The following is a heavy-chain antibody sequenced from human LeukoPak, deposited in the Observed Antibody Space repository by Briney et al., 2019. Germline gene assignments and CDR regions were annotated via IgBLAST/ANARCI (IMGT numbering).Heavy chain of an antibody. D-gene: IGHD3-10*01. J-gene: IGHJ4*02. CDR3: ASTQITMVRGAYFFDY. CDR1: GGSLSCYY. Sequence: SETLFLGRTVSGGSLSCYYLSWIRAPPGEGPGWDWYIYYSGSTNYNPSLKSRVTISVDTSKNQFSLKLSSVTAADTAVYYCASTQITMVRGAYFFDYWGQGTLVTVSS. V-gene: IGHV4-59*01. CDR2: IYYSGST.